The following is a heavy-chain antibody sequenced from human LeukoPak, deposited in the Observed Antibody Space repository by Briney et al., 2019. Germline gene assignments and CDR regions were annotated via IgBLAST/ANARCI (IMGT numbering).Heavy chain of an antibody. CDR3: ARDPSYYYDSSGPWDY. CDR2: FDPEDGET. V-gene: IGHV1-24*01. Sequence: ASVKVSCKVSGYTLTELSMHWVRQAPGKGLEWMGGFDPEDGETIYAQKLQGRVTMTTDTSTSTAYMELRSLRSDDTAVYYCARDPSYYYDSSGPWDYWGQGTLVTVSS. CDR1: GYTLTELS. D-gene: IGHD3-22*01. J-gene: IGHJ4*02.